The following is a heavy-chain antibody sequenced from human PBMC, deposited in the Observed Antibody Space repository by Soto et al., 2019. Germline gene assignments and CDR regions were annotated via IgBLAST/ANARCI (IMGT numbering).Heavy chain of an antibody. V-gene: IGHV4-30-4*01. Sequence: LSLTCTVSGGSISSGDYYWSWIRQPPGKGLEWIGYIYYSGSTYYNPSLKSRVTISVDTSRNQFSLKLSSVTAADTAVYYCARGPVAGDYYGMDVWGQGTTVTVSS. CDR3: ARGPVAGDYYGMDV. CDR2: IYYSGST. CDR1: GGSISSGDYY. J-gene: IGHJ6*02. D-gene: IGHD6-19*01.